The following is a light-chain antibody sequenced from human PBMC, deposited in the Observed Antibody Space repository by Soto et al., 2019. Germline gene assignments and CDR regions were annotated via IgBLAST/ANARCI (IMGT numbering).Light chain of an antibody. V-gene: IGKV1-5*03. CDR3: QQYKDYSPVCS. CDR1: QSISVW. J-gene: IGKJ2*04. Sequence: DIQMTQSPSTLSASVGDRVTITCRASQSISVWLAWYQQKAGKAPNLLIYKASRLESGVPSRFSGSGSETEFTLTISGLQPGDSATYYCQQYKDYSPVCSFGQGTKVEI. CDR2: KAS.